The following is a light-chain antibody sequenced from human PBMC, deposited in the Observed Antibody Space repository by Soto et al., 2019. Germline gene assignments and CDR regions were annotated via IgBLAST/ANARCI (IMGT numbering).Light chain of an antibody. Sequence: EIVLTQSPGTLSLSPGERATLSCRASQSVSSSYLAWYQQKPGQAPRLLIYGASTRATGIPDRFSGSGSGTDFTLTISRLEPEDFAVYYCQQDGSSPPFTFGPVTKVDIK. J-gene: IGKJ3*01. V-gene: IGKV3-20*01. CDR1: QSVSSSY. CDR3: QQDGSSPPFT. CDR2: GAS.